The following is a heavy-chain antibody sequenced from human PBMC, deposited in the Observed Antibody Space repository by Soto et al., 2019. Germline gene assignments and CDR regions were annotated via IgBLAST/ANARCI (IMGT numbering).Heavy chain of an antibody. CDR2: IIPIFDIT. D-gene: IGHD3-22*01. CDR1: GGTFRSYS. J-gene: IGHJ6*02. V-gene: IGHV1-69*13. CDR3: ARPDEGGYSSNHHYYYALDV. Sequence: SVKVSCKASGGTFRSYSISWVRQAPGQGLEWMGGIIPIFDITNYAQKFQGRVTITADESTSTAYMELSSLGSDDTAVYYCARPDEGGYSSNHHYYYALDVWGQGTTVTVSS.